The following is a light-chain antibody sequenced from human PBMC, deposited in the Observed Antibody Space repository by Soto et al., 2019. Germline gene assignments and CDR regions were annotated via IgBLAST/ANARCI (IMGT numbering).Light chain of an antibody. V-gene: IGKV1-16*02. CDR3: QQYNIYPLT. CDR1: QSISNS. J-gene: IGKJ4*01. Sequence: DVQMTQSPSSLSASVGDRVTISCRASQSISNSLAWFQQKPGKAPKSLIYAASNLQNGVPSKFSGSGSGTDFTLTITSLQPEDSATYYCQQYNIYPLTFGGGTKVEIK. CDR2: AAS.